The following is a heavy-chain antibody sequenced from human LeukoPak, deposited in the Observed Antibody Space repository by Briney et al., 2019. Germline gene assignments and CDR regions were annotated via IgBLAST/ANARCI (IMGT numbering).Heavy chain of an antibody. D-gene: IGHD3-22*01. J-gene: IGHJ3*02. CDR1: GYTFTGYY. Sequence: GASVKVSCKASGYTFTGYYMHWVRQAPGQGLEWMERINPNSGGTNYARKSQGRVTMTRDTSISTAYMELSRLRSDDTAVYYCAGSYYYDSSGYYYAANVAFDIWGQGTMVTVSS. V-gene: IGHV1-2*06. CDR3: AGSYYYDSSGYYYAANVAFDI. CDR2: INPNSGGT.